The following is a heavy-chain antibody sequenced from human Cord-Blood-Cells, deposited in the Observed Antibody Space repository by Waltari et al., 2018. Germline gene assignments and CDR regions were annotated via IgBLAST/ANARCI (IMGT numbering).Heavy chain of an antibody. D-gene: IGHD3-10*01. J-gene: IGHJ4*02. CDR2: IKQDGSEK. CDR3: ARGVFGYFDY. CDR1: GFPFSTYW. Sequence: EVQLVESGGGLVQPGGSLRLSCAASGFPFSTYWMRWVRQAPGKGLEWVANIKQDGSEKYYVDSVKGRFTISRDNAKNSLYLQMNSLRAEDTAVYYCARGVFGYFDYWGQGTLVTVSS. V-gene: IGHV3-7*04.